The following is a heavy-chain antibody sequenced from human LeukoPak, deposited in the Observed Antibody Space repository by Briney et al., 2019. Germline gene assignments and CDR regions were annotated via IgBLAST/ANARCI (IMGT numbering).Heavy chain of an antibody. Sequence: ASVKVSCKASGYTFIAYYMHWVRQAPGQGLEWMGWINPNSGGTNYAQKFQGRVTMTRDTSISTAYMDLSRLRSDDTAVYYCARGPNHYYYMDFWGTGTTVSVSS. CDR3: ARGPNHYYYMDF. CDR1: GYTFIAYY. CDR2: INPNSGGT. D-gene: IGHD2-8*01. V-gene: IGHV1-2*02. J-gene: IGHJ6*03.